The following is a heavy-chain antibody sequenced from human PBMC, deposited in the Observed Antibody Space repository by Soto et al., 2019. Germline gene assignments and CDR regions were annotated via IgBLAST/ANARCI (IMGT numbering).Heavy chain of an antibody. J-gene: IGHJ4*02. CDR3: ARDPWAADY. D-gene: IGHD3-16*01. CDR1: GFTVSTKY. Sequence: EVQLVESGGGLVQPGGSLRLSCAASGFTVSTKYMSWVRQAPGKGLEWVSAIYSGGSTFYADSVRGRFTISRDNCKNTVNLQMTSLRAEDAAVYYCARDPWAADYWGQRTLVIVSS. CDR2: IYSGGST. V-gene: IGHV3-66*01.